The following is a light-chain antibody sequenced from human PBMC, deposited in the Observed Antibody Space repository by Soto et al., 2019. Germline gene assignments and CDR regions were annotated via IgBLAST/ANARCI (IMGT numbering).Light chain of an antibody. J-gene: IGLJ1*01. CDR1: SSNIGAGYD. Sequence: LTQPPSVSGAPGQRVTISCTGSSSNIGAGYDVHWYQQLPGTAPKLLIYGNSNRPSGVPDRFSGSKSGTSASLAITGLQAEDEADYYCKSYDSSLSGYVFGTGTKVTVL. CDR2: GNS. V-gene: IGLV1-40*01. CDR3: KSYDSSLSGYV.